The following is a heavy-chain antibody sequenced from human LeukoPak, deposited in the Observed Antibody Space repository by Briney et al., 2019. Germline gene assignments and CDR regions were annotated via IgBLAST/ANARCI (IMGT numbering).Heavy chain of an antibody. D-gene: IGHD3-22*01. Sequence: ASVKVSCKASGYTFTSYDINWVRQATGQGLEWMGWMNPNSGNTGYAQKFQGRVTITRDTSISTASMELSNLRSEDTAVYYCATRSDYYDSSAYVYWGQGTLVTVSS. CDR2: MNPNSGNT. CDR1: GYTFTSYD. CDR3: ATRSDYYDSSAYVY. J-gene: IGHJ4*02. V-gene: IGHV1-8*01.